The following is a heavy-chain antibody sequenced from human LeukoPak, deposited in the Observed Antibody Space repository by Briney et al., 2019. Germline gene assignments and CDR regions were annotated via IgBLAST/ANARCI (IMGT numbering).Heavy chain of an antibody. J-gene: IGHJ4*02. CDR2: NSSSGTTI. CDR3: ARDAYQYSSGWFFDY. D-gene: IGHD6-19*01. CDR1: GFTFSTYT. Sequence: PGGSLRLSCAASGFTFSTYTMNWVRQAPGKGLEWVSYNSSSGTTIYYADSVKGRFTISRDNAKNSLYLQMNSLRAEDTAVYYCARDAYQYSSGWFFDYWGQGTLVTVSS. V-gene: IGHV3-48*01.